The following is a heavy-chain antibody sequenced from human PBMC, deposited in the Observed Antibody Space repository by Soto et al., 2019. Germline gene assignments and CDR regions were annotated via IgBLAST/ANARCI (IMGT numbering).Heavy chain of an antibody. D-gene: IGHD1-1*01. Sequence: ASVKVSCKASGGTFSSYAISWVRQAPGQGLEWMGGIIPIFGTANYAQKFQGRVTITADKSTSTAYMELSSLRSEDTAVYYCAQTTTRTTTLDYWGEGTLVTVSS. CDR1: GGTFSSYA. CDR2: IIPIFGTA. CDR3: AQTTTRTTTLDY. V-gene: IGHV1-69*06. J-gene: IGHJ4*02.